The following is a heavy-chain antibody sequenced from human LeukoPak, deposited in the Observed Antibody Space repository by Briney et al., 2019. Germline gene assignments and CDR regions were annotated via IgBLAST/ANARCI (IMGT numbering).Heavy chain of an antibody. J-gene: IGHJ6*02. CDR2: IYTSGST. V-gene: IGHV4-4*07. CDR1: GGSISSYY. D-gene: IGHD4-11*01. CDR3: ARLSVTTSYYYYGMDV. Sequence: SETLSLTCTVSGGSISSYYWSWIRQPAGKGLEWIGRIYTSGSTNYNPSLKSRVTMSVDTSKNQFSLKLSSVTAADTAVYYCARLSVTTSYYYYGMDVWGQGTTVTVSS.